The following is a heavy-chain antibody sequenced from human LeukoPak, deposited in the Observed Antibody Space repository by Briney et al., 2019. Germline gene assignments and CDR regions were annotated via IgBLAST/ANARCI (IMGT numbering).Heavy chain of an antibody. Sequence: SETLSLTCTVSGGSISSYYWSWIRQPPGKGLEWIGYIYYSGSTNHNPSLKSRVTISVDTSKNQFSLKLSSVTAADTAVYYCARASAFGSGPDYWGQGTLVTVSS. CDR2: IYYSGST. CDR1: GGSISSYY. D-gene: IGHD6-19*01. J-gene: IGHJ4*02. V-gene: IGHV4-59*08. CDR3: ARASAFGSGPDY.